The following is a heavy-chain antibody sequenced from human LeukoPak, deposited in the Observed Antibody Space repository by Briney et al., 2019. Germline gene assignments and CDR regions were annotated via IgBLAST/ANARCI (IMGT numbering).Heavy chain of an antibody. CDR2: IKEDGSES. D-gene: IGHD3-10*01. CDR3: AKAGLLWFGESWMDV. CDR1: GFIFSTYW. V-gene: IGHV3-7*01. Sequence: GGSLRLSCAASGFIFSTYWMSWVRQAPGKGLEWVANIKEDGSESHYVDSVKGRFTISRDNAKNSLYLQVNSLRAEDTAVCFCAKAGLLWFGESWMDVWGQGTTVTVSS. J-gene: IGHJ6*02.